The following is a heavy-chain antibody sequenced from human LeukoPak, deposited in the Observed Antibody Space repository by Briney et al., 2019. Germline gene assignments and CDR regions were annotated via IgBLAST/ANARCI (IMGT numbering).Heavy chain of an antibody. D-gene: IGHD1-26*01. CDR1: GYTFTSYG. CDR3: ARDGVGATAGFDY. J-gene: IGHJ4*02. Sequence: ASVKVSCKASGYTFTSYGISWVRQAPGQGLEWMGWMNPNSGNTGYAQKFQGRVTITRNTSISTAYMELSSLRSEDTAVYYCARDGVGATAGFDYWGQGTLVTVSS. V-gene: IGHV1-8*03. CDR2: MNPNSGNT.